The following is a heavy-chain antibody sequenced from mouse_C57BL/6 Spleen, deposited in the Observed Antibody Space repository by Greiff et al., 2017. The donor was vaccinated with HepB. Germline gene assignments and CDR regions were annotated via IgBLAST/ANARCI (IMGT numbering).Heavy chain of an antibody. CDR1: GYAFSSSW. Sequence: VQLQQSGPELVKPGASVKISCKASGYAFSSSWMNWVKQRPGKGLEWIGRIYPGDGDTNYNGKFKGKATLTADKSSSTAYMQLSSLTSEDSAVYFCAGLRHAMDYWGQGTSVTVSS. CDR3: AGLRHAMDY. CDR2: IYPGDGDT. D-gene: IGHD2-4*01. V-gene: IGHV1-82*01. J-gene: IGHJ4*01.